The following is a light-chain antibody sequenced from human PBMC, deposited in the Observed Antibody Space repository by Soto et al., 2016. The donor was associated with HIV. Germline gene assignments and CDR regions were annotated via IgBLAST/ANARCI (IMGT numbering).Light chain of an antibody. CDR1: QDIRND. CDR2: AAS. CDR3: QQDYTYPRT. Sequence: AIQMTQSPSSLSASVGDRVTITCRASQDIRNDLGWYQQKPGKAPKPLIYAASSLQRGAPIRFSGGGSGTDFTLTISNLQPEDFATYYCQQDYTYPRTFGRGTKLEIK. J-gene: IGKJ2*02. V-gene: IGKV1-6*01.